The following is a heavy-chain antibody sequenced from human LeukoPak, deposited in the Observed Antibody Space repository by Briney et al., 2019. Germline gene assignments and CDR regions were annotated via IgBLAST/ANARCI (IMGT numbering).Heavy chain of an antibody. D-gene: IGHD6-19*01. CDR1: GFTFSSYG. Sequence: HPGGSLRLSCAASGFTFSSYGMHWVRQAPGKGLEWVAVISYDGSNKYYADSVKGRFTISRDNSKNTLYLQMNSLRAEDTAVYYCARRYSSGWNNWFDPWGQGTLVTVPS. J-gene: IGHJ5*02. CDR2: ISYDGSNK. V-gene: IGHV3-30*03. CDR3: ARRYSSGWNNWFDP.